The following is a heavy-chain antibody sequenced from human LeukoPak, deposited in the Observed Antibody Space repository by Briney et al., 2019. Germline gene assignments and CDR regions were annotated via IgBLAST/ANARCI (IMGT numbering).Heavy chain of an antibody. CDR3: ARESDDSSGYYFDY. Sequence: ASVKVSCTASGYTFTSYGISWVRQAPGQGLEWMGWISAYNGNTNYAQKLQGRVTMTTDTSTSTAYMELRSLRSDDTAVYYCARESDDSSGYYFDYWGQGTLVTVSS. V-gene: IGHV1-18*01. J-gene: IGHJ4*02. CDR1: GYTFTSYG. CDR2: ISAYNGNT. D-gene: IGHD3-22*01.